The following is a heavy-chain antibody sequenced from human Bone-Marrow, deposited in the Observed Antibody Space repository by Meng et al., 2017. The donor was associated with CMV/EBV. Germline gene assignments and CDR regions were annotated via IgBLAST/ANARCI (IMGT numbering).Heavy chain of an antibody. J-gene: IGHJ4*02. CDR1: GFTFSSYA. Sequence: GESLKISCAASGFTFSSYAMSWVRQAPGKGLEWVSAISGSGGSTYYADSVKGRFTISRDNSKTTLYLQMNSLRAEDTAVYYCARVLGAATATGYWGQGTLVTVYS. CDR3: ARVLGAATATGY. V-gene: IGHV3-23*01. CDR2: ISGSGGST. D-gene: IGHD3-10*01.